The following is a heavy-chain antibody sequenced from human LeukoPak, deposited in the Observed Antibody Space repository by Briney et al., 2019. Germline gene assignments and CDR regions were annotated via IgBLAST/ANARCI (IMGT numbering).Heavy chain of an antibody. CDR2: IYTSGST. Sequence: SETLSLTCTVSGGSISSGSYYWSWIRQPAGKGLEWIGRIYTSGSTNYNPSLKSRVTISVDTSKNQFSLKLSSVTPADTAVYFCAKSPSLGQQYFDSWGQGILVTVSS. J-gene: IGHJ4*02. CDR1: GGSISSGSYY. D-gene: IGHD1/OR15-1a*01. CDR3: AKSPSLGQQYFDS. V-gene: IGHV4-61*02.